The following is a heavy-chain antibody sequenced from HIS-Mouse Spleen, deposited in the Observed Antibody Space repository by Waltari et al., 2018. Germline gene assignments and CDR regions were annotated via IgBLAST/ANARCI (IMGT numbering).Heavy chain of an antibody. D-gene: IGHD3-3*01. Sequence: QVQLQESGPGLVKPSETLSLTCTVSGGSISSYYWSWIRQPAGKGLEWIGRIYTSGSPHYNPSLKGRVTMSVDKSKNQFSLKLSSVTAADTAVYYCARDFHDFWSGYYGGDKKHDAFDIWGQGTMVTVSS. CDR1: GGSISSYY. V-gene: IGHV4-4*07. CDR2: IYTSGSP. J-gene: IGHJ3*02. CDR3: ARDFHDFWSGYYGGDKKHDAFDI.